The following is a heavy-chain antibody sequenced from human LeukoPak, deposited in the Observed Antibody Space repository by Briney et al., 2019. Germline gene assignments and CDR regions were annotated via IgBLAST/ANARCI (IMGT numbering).Heavy chain of an antibody. CDR1: GFTFNIYA. CDR2: VSGSGGST. CDR3: ARAGAARRDFDY. J-gene: IGHJ4*02. V-gene: IGHV3-23*01. Sequence: GGSPRLSCAASGFTFNIYAMSWVRQAPGKGLEWVSAVSGSGGSTYYADSVKGRFTISRDNSKNTLYLQMNSLRAEDTAVYYCARAGAARRDFDYWGQGTLVTVSS. D-gene: IGHD6-6*01.